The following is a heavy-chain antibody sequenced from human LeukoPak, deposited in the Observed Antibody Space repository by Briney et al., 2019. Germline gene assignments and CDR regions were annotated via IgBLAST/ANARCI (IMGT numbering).Heavy chain of an antibody. CDR2: IYYSGNT. Sequence: SETLSLTCTVSGGSISSYYWSWIQQPPGKGLEWIGYIYYSGNTNYNSSLESRVTISVDTSKNQFSLRLSSVTAADTAVYYCARDTRAYDRSRYYSFDYWGQGALVTVSS. CDR1: GGSISSYY. V-gene: IGHV4-59*01. J-gene: IGHJ4*02. CDR3: ARDTRAYDRSRYYSFDY. D-gene: IGHD3-22*01.